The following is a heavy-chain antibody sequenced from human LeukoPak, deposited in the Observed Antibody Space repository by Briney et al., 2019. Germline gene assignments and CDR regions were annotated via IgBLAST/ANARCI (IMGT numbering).Heavy chain of an antibody. D-gene: IGHD2-15*01. CDR1: GGSFSGYY. CDR2: INHIGST. V-gene: IGHV4-34*01. J-gene: IGHJ6*02. Sequence: PSETLSLTCAVYGGSFSGYYWSWIRQPPRQGLEWIGEINHIGSTNYNPSLKSRVTISVDTAKNQFSLKLSYVTAADTAVYYCARDEYLSYSVCGMDVWGQGTTVTVSS. CDR3: ARDEYLSYSVCGMDV.